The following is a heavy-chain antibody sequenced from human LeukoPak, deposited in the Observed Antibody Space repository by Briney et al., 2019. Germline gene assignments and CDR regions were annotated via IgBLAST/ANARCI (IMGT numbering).Heavy chain of an antibody. CDR2: ISHDGSNE. CDR3: ARDKGTSCLSSFDY. D-gene: IGHD6-6*01. V-gene: IGHV3-30*04. J-gene: IGHJ4*02. Sequence: GGSLRLSCAASGFTFSSYVMHWVRQAPGKGLEWVAIISHDGSNEYYADSVKGRFTISRDNSRNTLYLQMNSLRAADTAVYYCARDKGTSCLSSFDYWGQGTLVTVSS. CDR1: GFTFSSYV.